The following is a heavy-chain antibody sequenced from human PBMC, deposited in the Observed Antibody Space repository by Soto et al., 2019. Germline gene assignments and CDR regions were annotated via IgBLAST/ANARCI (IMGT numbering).Heavy chain of an antibody. D-gene: IGHD4-17*01. V-gene: IGHV4-59*01. CDR3: AKRPWADYGGIVDP. J-gene: IGHJ5*02. Sequence: QVQLQESGPGLVKPSETLSLTCTVSGGSISNYYWTWIRQPPGKGLEWIGYIYYSVSTNYNPSLKSRVTISVDTSKNQFSLKLSSVTAADTAVYYCAKRPWADYGGIVDPWGPGTLVTVSS. CDR2: IYYSVST. CDR1: GGSISNYY.